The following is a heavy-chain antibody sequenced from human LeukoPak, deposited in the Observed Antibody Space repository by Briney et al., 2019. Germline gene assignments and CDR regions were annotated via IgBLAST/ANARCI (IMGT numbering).Heavy chain of an antibody. CDR1: GFTFSDHY. CDR2: TRNREKSYTR. CDR3: VRTGRDDDYPSTAFDI. V-gene: IGHV3-72*01. J-gene: IGHJ3*02. D-gene: IGHD5-12*01. Sequence: PGASLRLSCAASGFTFSDHYMDWVRQAPGQGLEWVGRTRNREKSYTRGYAASVKGRFTISRDDSTNSLFLQSNSLKTEDTAIYYCVRTGRDDDYPSTAFDIWGPGTMVTVSS.